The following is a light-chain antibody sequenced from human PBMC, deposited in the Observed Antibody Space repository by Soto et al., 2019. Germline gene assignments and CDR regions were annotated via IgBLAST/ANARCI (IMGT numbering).Light chain of an antibody. Sequence: EIVLTQSPATLSLYKGERATLSFRASQSVSSYLAWYQQKPGQAPRLLIYDASNRATGIPARFSGSGSGTDFTLTISSLEPEDFAVYYCQQRSSWPTFGQGTRLEI. CDR1: QSVSSY. V-gene: IGKV3-11*01. CDR2: DAS. CDR3: QQRSSWPT. J-gene: IGKJ5*01.